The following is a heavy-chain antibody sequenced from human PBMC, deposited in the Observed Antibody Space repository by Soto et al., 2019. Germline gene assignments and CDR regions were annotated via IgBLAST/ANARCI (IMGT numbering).Heavy chain of an antibody. Sequence: GGSLRLSCAASGFTFSSYSMNWVRQAPGKGLEWVSSISSSSYIYYADSVKGRFTISRDNAKNSLYLQMNSLRAEDTAVYYCARDKIKWELPFLSWGQGTLVTVSS. V-gene: IGHV3-21*01. CDR3: ARDKIKWELPFLS. J-gene: IGHJ5*02. CDR1: GFTFSSYS. D-gene: IGHD1-26*01. CDR2: ISSSSYI.